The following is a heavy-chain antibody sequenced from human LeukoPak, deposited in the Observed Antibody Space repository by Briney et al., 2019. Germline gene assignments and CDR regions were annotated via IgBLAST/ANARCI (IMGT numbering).Heavy chain of an antibody. D-gene: IGHD3-3*01. J-gene: IGHJ6*02. Sequence: ASVKVSCKASGYAFTSYGISWVRQAPGQGLGWMGWISAYNGNTNYAQKLQGRVTMTTDTSTSTAYMELRSLRSDDTAVYYCARVPNPFWSGLTGSYYYGMDVLGQGTTVTVSS. CDR1: GYAFTSYG. V-gene: IGHV1-18*01. CDR2: ISAYNGNT. CDR3: ARVPNPFWSGLTGSYYYGMDV.